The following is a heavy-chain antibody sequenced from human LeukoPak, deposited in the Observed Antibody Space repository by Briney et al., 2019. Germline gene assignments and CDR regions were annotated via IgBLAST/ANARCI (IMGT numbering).Heavy chain of an antibody. Sequence: KPSETLSLTCTVSGGSISSSYWSWIRQPPGKGLEWIGYISDSGSTNYNPSLKSRVTISVDTSKNQLFLKLRSVTTADTAVYYCATNSSWFDYWGQGTLVTVSS. CDR3: ATNSSWFDY. V-gene: IGHV4-59*01. CDR2: ISDSGST. CDR1: GGSISSSY. J-gene: IGHJ4*02. D-gene: IGHD6-13*01.